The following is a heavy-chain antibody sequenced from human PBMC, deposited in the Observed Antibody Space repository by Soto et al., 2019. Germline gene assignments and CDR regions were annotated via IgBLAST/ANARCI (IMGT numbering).Heavy chain of an antibody. J-gene: IGHJ6*02. D-gene: IGHD5-18*01. Sequence: EVQLVESGGGLVKPGGSLRLSCAASGFTFSSYSMNWVRQAPGKGLEWVSSISSSSSYIYYADSVKGRFTISRDNAKNSLYLQMNSLRAEDTAVYYCARSGDTAMFTYYYYYGMDFWGQGTTVTVSS. CDR3: ARSGDTAMFTYYYYYGMDF. CDR2: ISSSSSYI. V-gene: IGHV3-21*01. CDR1: GFTFSSYS.